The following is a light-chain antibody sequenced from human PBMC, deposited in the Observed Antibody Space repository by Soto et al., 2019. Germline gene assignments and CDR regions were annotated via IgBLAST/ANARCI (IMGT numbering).Light chain of an antibody. V-gene: IGLV3-21*02. J-gene: IGLJ2*01. CDR3: ASWHDSLSVV. CDR2: DDR. CDR1: NIGSTS. Sequence: SYELTQPPSVSVAPGQTARITCGGNNIGSTSVHWYQQKPGQAPVLVVYDDRDRPSGIPERFSGSKSGTSASLAISGLRSEDEADYYCASWHDSLSVVFGGGTQLTVL.